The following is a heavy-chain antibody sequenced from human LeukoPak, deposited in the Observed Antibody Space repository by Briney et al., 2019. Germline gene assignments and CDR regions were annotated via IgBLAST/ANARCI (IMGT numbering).Heavy chain of an antibody. CDR3: ARDLMGISYRGAFYY. CDR2: FDPEDGET. J-gene: IGHJ4*02. CDR1: GYTLTELS. Sequence: ASVKVSCKVSGYTLTELSMHWVRQAPGKGLEWMGGFDPEDGETIYAQKFQGRVTMTEDTSTDTAYMELSSLRAEDTAVYYCARDLMGISYRGAFYYWGQGTLVTVSS. V-gene: IGHV1-24*01. D-gene: IGHD2-8*01.